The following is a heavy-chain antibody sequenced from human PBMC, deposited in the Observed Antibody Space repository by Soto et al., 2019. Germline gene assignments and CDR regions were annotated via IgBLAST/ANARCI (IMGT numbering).Heavy chain of an antibody. Sequence: TLSLTCTVSGGSISSYYWSWIRQPPGKGLEWIGYIYYSGSTNYNPSLKSRVTISVDTSKNQFSLKLSSVTAADTAVYYCARPAYEYYYMDVWGKGTTVTVSS. CDR1: GGSISSYY. J-gene: IGHJ6*03. CDR2: IYYSGST. CDR3: ARPAYEYYYMDV. V-gene: IGHV4-59*01. D-gene: IGHD3-16*01.